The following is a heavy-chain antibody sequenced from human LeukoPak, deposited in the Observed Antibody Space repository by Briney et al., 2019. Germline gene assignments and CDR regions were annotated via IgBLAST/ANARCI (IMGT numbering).Heavy chain of an antibody. D-gene: IGHD6-19*01. Sequence: PGGSLRRSCSASGFTFSSYAMHWVRQAPGKGLEYASAISSNGGSTYYADSVKGRFTISRDNSRNTLYLQMSSLRAEDTAVYYCVKGQAGNFDYWGQGTLVTVSS. CDR1: GFTFSSYA. CDR2: ISSNGGST. CDR3: VKGQAGNFDY. V-gene: IGHV3-64D*06. J-gene: IGHJ4*02.